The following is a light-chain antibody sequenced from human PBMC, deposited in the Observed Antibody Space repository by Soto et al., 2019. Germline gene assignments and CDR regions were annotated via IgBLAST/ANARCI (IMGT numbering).Light chain of an antibody. Sequence: DIQMTQSPSSLSASVGDRVTITCRASQSISSYLNWYQQKPGKAPNLLIYAASSLQSGLPSRFSGSGSGTDFTLTISSLQPEDFATYYCQQSYSTPYTFGQGTKLEIK. CDR2: AAS. CDR1: QSISSY. V-gene: IGKV1-39*01. CDR3: QQSYSTPYT. J-gene: IGKJ2*01.